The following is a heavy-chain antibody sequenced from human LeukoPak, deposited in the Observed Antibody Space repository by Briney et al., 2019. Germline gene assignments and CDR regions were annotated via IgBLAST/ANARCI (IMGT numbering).Heavy chain of an antibody. J-gene: IGHJ5*02. D-gene: IGHD2-2*01. CDR1: GGSITSGSYY. CDR2: IYYSGST. Sequence: PSETLSLTCTVSGGSITSGSYYWSWIRQPPGKGLEWIGYIYYSGSTNYNPSLKSRVTISVDTSKNQFSLKLSSVTAADTAVYYCARSGTRASPFDPWGQGTLVTVSS. V-gene: IGHV4-61*01. CDR3: ARSGTRASPFDP.